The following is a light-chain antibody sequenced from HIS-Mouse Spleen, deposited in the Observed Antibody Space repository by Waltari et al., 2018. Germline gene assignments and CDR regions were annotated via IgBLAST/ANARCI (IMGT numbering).Light chain of an antibody. Sequence: LTQSPCTLSLSPGERATLSCRASQRVSSSYLAWYQQKPGKAPKLLIYAASTLQSGVPSRFSGSGSGTEFTLTISSLQPEDFATYYCQQLNSYPPTFGQGTKVEIK. J-gene: IGKJ1*01. CDR2: AAS. CDR3: QQLNSYPPT. V-gene: IGKV1-9*01. CDR1: QRVSSSY.